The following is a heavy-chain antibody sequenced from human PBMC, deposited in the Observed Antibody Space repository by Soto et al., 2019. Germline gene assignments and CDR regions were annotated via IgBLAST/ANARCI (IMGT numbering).Heavy chain of an antibody. CDR1: VYSFTSYW. CDR2: IYPGDSDT. CDR3: ARHTSSSRLYYYYYGMDV. Sequence: GESLKISCKVSVYSFTSYWIGWVRQMPGKGLEWMGIIYPGDSDTRYSPSFQGQVTISADKSISTAYLQWSSLKASDTAMYYCARHTSSSRLYYYYYGMDVWGQGTTVTVSS. D-gene: IGHD6-13*01. J-gene: IGHJ6*02. V-gene: IGHV5-51*01.